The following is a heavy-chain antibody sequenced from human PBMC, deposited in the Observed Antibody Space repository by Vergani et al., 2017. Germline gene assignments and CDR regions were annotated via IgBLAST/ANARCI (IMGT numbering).Heavy chain of an antibody. CDR3: ARHSTVEWLVKLGWIVP. D-gene: IGHD6-19*01. CDR1: GAPIRSSNYY. V-gene: IGHV4-39*01. J-gene: IGHJ5*02. Sequence: QLQLQESGPGLVKPSATLSLTCSVSGAPIRSSNYYWGWIRQPPGKGLEWIASIYYSGSTYYNPSLKSRVTISVDTSKNQFSLKLSSVTAADTAVYFCARHSTVEWLVKLGWIVPWGQGILVTVSS. CDR2: IYYSGST.